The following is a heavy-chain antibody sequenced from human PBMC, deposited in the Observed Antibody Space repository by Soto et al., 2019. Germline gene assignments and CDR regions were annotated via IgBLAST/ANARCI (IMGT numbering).Heavy chain of an antibody. CDR2: INHSENT. CDR1: GGSVRGYY. Sequence: PSETLSLXCAVYGGSVRGYYWSWIRQHPGKGLEWIGEINHSENTNYNPSLKSRVTVLVDTSKNEFSLKLSSVTAADTAVYYCARHNPASTVFGIVISLRYWGHGTLVTVSS. D-gene: IGHD3-3*01. CDR3: ARHNPASTVFGIVISLRY. J-gene: IGHJ4*01. V-gene: IGHV4-34*01.